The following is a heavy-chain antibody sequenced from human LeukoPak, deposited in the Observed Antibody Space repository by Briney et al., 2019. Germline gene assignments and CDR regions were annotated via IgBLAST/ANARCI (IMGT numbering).Heavy chain of an antibody. Sequence: SETLSLTCAVSGGSISSRHWWTWVRQPPGQGLEWIGEIYESGSTNYNPSLESRVTLSVDKSKNQFSLKLSSVTAADTAVYYCARASLGKPETELWGQGTMVTVSS. CDR3: ARASLGKPETEL. CDR1: GGSISSRHW. D-gene: IGHD1-14*01. J-gene: IGHJ3*01. CDR2: IYESGST. V-gene: IGHV4-4*02.